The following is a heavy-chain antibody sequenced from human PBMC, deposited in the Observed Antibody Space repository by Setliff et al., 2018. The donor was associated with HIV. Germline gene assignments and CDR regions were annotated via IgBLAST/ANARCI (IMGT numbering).Heavy chain of an antibody. CDR1: GFTFSSYA. V-gene: IGHV3-30-3*01. Sequence: GGSLRLSCAASGFTFSSYAMHWVRQAPGKGLEWVAVISYDGSNKYYADAVKGRFTISRDNSKNTLYLQMNSLRAEDTAVYYCAREDQLLSGHYYYNGMDVWGQGTTVTV. D-gene: IGHD2-2*01. J-gene: IGHJ6*02. CDR3: AREDQLLSGHYYYNGMDV. CDR2: ISYDGSNK.